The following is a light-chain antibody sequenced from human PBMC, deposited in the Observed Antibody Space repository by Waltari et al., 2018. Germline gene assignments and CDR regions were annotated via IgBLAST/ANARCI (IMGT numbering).Light chain of an antibody. CDR1: ETVLSTSNNKNY. CDR3: QQYYSTPS. J-gene: IGKJ5*01. CDR2: WAS. V-gene: IGKV4-1*01. Sequence: DIVMTQSPDSLAVSLGERATINCKSSETVLSTSNNKNYLAWYQQKPGQPPQMLLYWASTRESGVPDRFSGSGSRTDFTLSISSLQAEDVAIYLCQQYYSTPSFGQGTRLEIK.